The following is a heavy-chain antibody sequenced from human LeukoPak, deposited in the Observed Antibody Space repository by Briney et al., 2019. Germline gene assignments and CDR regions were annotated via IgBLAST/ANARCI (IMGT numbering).Heavy chain of an antibody. CDR1: GFTFSSYA. CDR3: AKDGTVGGYYGSGSYDY. V-gene: IGHV3-23*01. Sequence: GGSLRLSCAASGFTFSSYAMSWVRQAPGKGLEWVSAISGSGGSTYYADSVKGRFTISRDNSKNTLYLQMNSLRAEDTAVYYCAKDGTVGGYYGSGSYDYWGQGTLVTVSS. J-gene: IGHJ4*02. D-gene: IGHD3-10*01. CDR2: ISGSGGST.